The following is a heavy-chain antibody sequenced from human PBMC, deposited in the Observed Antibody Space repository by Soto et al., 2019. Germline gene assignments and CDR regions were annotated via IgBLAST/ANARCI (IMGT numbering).Heavy chain of an antibody. V-gene: IGHV3-48*03. CDR1: GFTFSSYE. CDR3: AREQAVNLQLELGLYWFDP. J-gene: IGHJ5*02. CDR2: ISSSGSTI. D-gene: IGHD1-1*01. Sequence: EVQLVESGGGLVQPGGSLRLSCAASGFTFSSYEMNWVRQAPGKGLEWVSYISSSGSTIYYADSVKGRFTISRDNAKNSLYLQMNSLRAEDTAVYYCAREQAVNLQLELGLYWFDPWGQGTLVTVSS.